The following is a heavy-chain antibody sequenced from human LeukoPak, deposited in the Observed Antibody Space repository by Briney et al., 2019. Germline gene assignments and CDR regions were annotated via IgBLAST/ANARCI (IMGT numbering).Heavy chain of an antibody. CDR3: AKAPYLSSGS. Sequence: SETLSLTCAVYGGSFSGYYWSWIRQPPGKGLEWIGEIDHSGATNYNPSLKSRVTISLDTSKNQLSLTLSSITAADTAVYYCAKAPYLSSGSWGQGTMVTVSS. CDR2: IDHSGAT. D-gene: IGHD3-22*01. CDR1: GGSFSGYY. J-gene: IGHJ3*01. V-gene: IGHV4-34*01.